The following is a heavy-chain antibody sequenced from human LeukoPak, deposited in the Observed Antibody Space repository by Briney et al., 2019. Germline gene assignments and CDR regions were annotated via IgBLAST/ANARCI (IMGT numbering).Heavy chain of an antibody. CDR1: GFTFSSYE. CDR2: ISSSGSNI. Sequence: PGGSLRLSCAASGFTFSSYEMNWVRQAPGKGLEWVSYISSSGSNIHYAGSVKGRFNISRDNANNSLYLQMNSLRAEDTAVYYCAELGITMIGGVWGKGTTVTISS. CDR3: AELGITMIGGV. D-gene: IGHD3-10*02. J-gene: IGHJ6*04. V-gene: IGHV3-48*03.